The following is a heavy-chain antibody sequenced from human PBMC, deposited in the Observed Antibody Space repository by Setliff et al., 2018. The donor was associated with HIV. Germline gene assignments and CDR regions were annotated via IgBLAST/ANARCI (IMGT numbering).Heavy chain of an antibody. CDR2: IYYSGST. D-gene: IGHD6-19*01. J-gene: IGHJ3*02. V-gene: IGHV4-39*01. CDR3: ARPLVAGRDDACDI. CDR1: GGSISSSSYY. Sequence: SETLSLTCTVSGGSISSSSYYWGWIRQPPGKGLEWIGSIYYSGSTYYNPSLKSRVTISVDTSKNQFSLTLTSVTAADTAVYYCARPLVAGRDDACDIWGQGTMVTVSS.